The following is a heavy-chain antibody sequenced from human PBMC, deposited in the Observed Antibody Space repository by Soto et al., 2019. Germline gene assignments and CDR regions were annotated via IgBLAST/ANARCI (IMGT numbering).Heavy chain of an antibody. CDR1: GGSISSGGYY. V-gene: IGHV4-31*03. CDR3: AREWRDYYFDY. Sequence: QVQLQESGPGLVKPSQILSLTCTVSGGSISSGGYYWSWIRQHPGKGLEWIGYIYYSGSTYYNPSRKRRVTISVDTSKNQFSLKLSSVTAADTAVYYCAREWRDYYFDYWGQGTLVTVSS. CDR2: IYYSGST. J-gene: IGHJ4*02.